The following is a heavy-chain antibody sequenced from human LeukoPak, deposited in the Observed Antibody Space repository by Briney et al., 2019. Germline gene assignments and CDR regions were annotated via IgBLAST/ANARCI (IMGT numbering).Heavy chain of an antibody. D-gene: IGHD2-15*01. J-gene: IGHJ4*02. V-gene: IGHV4-61*02. CDR1: GGSISSGSYY. Sequence: SQTLSLTCTFSGGSISSGSYYWSWIRQPAGKGLEWIGRIYTSGSTNYNPSLKSRVTISVDTSKNQFSLKLSSVTAADTAVYYCARLGYCSGGSCYFDYWGQGTLVTVSS. CDR3: ARLGYCSGGSCYFDY. CDR2: IYTSGST.